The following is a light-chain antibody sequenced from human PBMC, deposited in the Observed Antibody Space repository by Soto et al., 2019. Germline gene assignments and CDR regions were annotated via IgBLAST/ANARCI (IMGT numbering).Light chain of an antibody. V-gene: IGLV3-21*02. CDR2: DDT. CDR1: NIGGES. J-gene: IGLJ1*01. Sequence: SYELSQPPSVSVAPGQTATITCGGNNIGGESMHWYQQKAGQAPVLVLYDDTARPSGIPDRFSGSNSGNTATLTIRRVEAGDEADYYCQVWYSRPNYYVFGSGTKVTVL. CDR3: QVWYSRPNYYV.